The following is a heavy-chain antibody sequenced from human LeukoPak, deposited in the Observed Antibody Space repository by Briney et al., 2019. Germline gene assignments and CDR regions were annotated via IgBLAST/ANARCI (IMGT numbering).Heavy chain of an antibody. D-gene: IGHD3-10*01. CDR3: ATYYGSGSYNNKLIDY. V-gene: IGHV3-23*01. Sequence: GGSLRLSCAASGFTFSSYAMSWVRQASGKGLEWVSAISGSGGSTYYADSVKGRFTISRDNAKNSLYLQMNSLRAEDTAVYYCATYYGSGSYNNKLIDYWGQGTLVTVSS. CDR2: ISGSGGST. J-gene: IGHJ4*02. CDR1: GFTFSSYA.